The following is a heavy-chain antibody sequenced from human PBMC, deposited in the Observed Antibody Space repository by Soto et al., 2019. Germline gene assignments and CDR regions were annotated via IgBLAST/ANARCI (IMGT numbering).Heavy chain of an antibody. J-gene: IGHJ5*02. CDR2: IYYSGST. D-gene: IGHD6-13*01. Sequence: SETLSLTCTVSGGSISSYYWSWIRQPPGKGLEWIGYIYYSGSTNYNPSLKSRVTISVDTSKNQFSLKLSSVTAADTAVYYCARLSAAAGYGWFDPWGQGTLVTVS. V-gene: IGHV4-59*01. CDR1: GGSISSYY. CDR3: ARLSAAAGYGWFDP.